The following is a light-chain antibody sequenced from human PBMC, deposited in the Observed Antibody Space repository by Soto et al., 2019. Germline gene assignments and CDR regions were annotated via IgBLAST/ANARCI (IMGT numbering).Light chain of an antibody. CDR3: QQYNGYWT. V-gene: IGKV1-5*01. J-gene: IGKJ1*01. CDR2: DAS. Sequence: DIQMTQSPSTLSASVGDRVTITCRASQSISSWLAWYQQRPGKAPKLLIYDASTLQSGVPSRFSGSGSGTEFTLTISSLQPDDFATYYCQQYNGYWTFGLGTKVEIK. CDR1: QSISSW.